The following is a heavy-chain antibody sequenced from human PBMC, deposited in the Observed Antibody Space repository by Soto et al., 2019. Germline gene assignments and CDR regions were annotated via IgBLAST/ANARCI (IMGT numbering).Heavy chain of an antibody. CDR2: VYHNGRT. J-gene: IGHJ1*01. D-gene: IGHD6-13*01. CDR3: AREDRISAPGGISFHH. CDR1: GGSIDNYY. V-gene: IGHV4-59*01. Sequence: LALTCSVSGGSIDNYYWSWIRQAPGKVLEWIGYVYHNGRTSYNPSLKSRVNISVDRSKNQFSLNLSSVTAADAAVYYCAREDRISAPGGISFHHWGQGKMVTVS.